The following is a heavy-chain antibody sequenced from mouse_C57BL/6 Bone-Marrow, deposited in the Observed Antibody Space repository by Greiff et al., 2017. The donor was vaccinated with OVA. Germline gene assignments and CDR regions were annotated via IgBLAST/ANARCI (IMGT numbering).Heavy chain of an antibody. Sequence: EVKLVESGGGLVQSGRSLRLSCATSGFTFSDFYMEWVRQAPGKGLEWIAASRNKANDYTTEYSASVKGRFIVSRDTSQSILYLQMNALRAEDTAIYYCARDAWDEGSYAMDYWGQGTSVTVSS. D-gene: IGHD4-1*01. CDR3: ARDAWDEGSYAMDY. CDR1: GFTFSDFY. J-gene: IGHJ4*01. CDR2: SRNKANDYTT. V-gene: IGHV7-1*01.